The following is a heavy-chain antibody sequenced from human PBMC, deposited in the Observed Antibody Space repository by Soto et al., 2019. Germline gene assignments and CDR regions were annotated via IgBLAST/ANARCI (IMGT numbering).Heavy chain of an antibody. D-gene: IGHD4-17*01. J-gene: IGHJ4*02. CDR2: ISADGNSE. CDR1: GVTFVNSD. V-gene: IGHV3-30*18. Sequence: QPWGSLRLSCVVSGVTFVNSDIRCVRHAPGKGLEWVAMISADGNSEDYAASVKGRFTVSRENSKNTLYLQMDSLRVEDTAIYYCAKDVDYGGNPWSHWGQGALVTVSS. CDR3: AKDVDYGGNPWSH.